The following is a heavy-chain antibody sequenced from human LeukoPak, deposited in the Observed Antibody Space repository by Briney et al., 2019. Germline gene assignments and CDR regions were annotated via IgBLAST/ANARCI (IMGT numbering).Heavy chain of an antibody. CDR3: AKSHYYGSGSIDY. J-gene: IGHJ4*02. D-gene: IGHD3-10*01. Sequence: GGSLRLSCAASRFTFSTYAMSWVRQAPGKGLAWISTVSASGDSTSYADSVKGRFTISRDNSKNALYLQVNSPRADDAALYYCAKSHYYGSGSIDYWGQGTLVTVSS. CDR2: VSASGDST. V-gene: IGHV3-23*01. CDR1: RFTFSTYA.